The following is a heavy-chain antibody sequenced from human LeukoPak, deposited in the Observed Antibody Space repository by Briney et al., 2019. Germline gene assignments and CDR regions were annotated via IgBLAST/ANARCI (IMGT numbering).Heavy chain of an antibody. J-gene: IGHJ4*02. CDR2: IWYSGGT. Sequence: SETLSLTCNVSGDSFSSNYCWDWIRPPPGKGLEGIATIWYSGGTYYSPSLKSRVIISIDTSKNQFSLRLTSVTATDTAVYYCARRYCSGGVCYFFDSWGQGTLVTVSS. V-gene: IGHV4-39*01. D-gene: IGHD2-15*01. CDR1: GDSFSSNYC. CDR3: ARRYCSGGVCYFFDS.